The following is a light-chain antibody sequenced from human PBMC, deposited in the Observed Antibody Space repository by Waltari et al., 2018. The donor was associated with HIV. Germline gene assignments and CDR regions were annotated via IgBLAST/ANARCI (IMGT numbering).Light chain of an antibody. CDR3: AAWDGSHVV. Sequence: QSVLTPPPSASGTPGQSVTISCSGSSSNIGSYYVYCYQHLPGSAPKLLIYRNNQRPSGVPDRFAGSKSGTAASLAISGLRSEDEADYYCAAWDGSHVVFGGGTKLTVL. CDR2: RNN. J-gene: IGLJ2*01. CDR1: SSNIGSYY. V-gene: IGLV1-47*01.